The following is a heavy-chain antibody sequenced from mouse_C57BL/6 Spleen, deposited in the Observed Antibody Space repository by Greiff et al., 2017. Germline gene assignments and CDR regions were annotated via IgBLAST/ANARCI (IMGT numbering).Heavy chain of an antibody. CDR2: IDPETGGT. CDR3: TRPITTVVDFDY. Sequence: QVQLQQSGAELVRPGASVTLSCKASGYTFTDYEMHWVKQTPVHGLEWIGAIDPETGGTAYNQKFKGKAILTADKSSSTAYMELRSLTSEDSAVYYCTRPITTVVDFDYWGQGTTLTVSS. J-gene: IGHJ2*01. D-gene: IGHD1-1*01. V-gene: IGHV1-15*01. CDR1: GYTFTDYE.